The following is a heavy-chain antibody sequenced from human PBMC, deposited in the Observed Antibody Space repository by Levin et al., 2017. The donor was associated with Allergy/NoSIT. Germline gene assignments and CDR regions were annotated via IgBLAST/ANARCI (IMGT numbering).Heavy chain of an antibody. Sequence: RPGGSLRLSCAASGFTFSSYGMHWVRQAPGKGLEWVAVISYDGSNKYYADSVKGRFTISRDNSKNTLYLQMNSLRAEDTAVYYCAKCGFNYYDSSDPDYWGQGTLVTVSS. CDR2: ISYDGSNK. CDR1: GFTFSSYG. V-gene: IGHV3-30*18. J-gene: IGHJ4*02. CDR3: AKCGFNYYDSSDPDY. D-gene: IGHD3-22*01.